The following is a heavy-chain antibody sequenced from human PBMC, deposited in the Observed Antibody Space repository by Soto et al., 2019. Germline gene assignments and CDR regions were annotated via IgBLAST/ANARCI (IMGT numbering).Heavy chain of an antibody. Sequence: QVQLVQSGAEVKKPGSSVKVSCKASGGTFSSYTISWVRQAPGQGLEWMGRIIPIRGIANYAQKFQGRVTMTADNSTRPAYMGLSSLRSEDTAVYYCARDQGSGSRYWGQGTLVTVSS. CDR1: GGTFSSYT. V-gene: IGHV1-69*08. J-gene: IGHJ4*02. CDR2: IIPIRGIA. D-gene: IGHD6-19*01. CDR3: ARDQGSGSRY.